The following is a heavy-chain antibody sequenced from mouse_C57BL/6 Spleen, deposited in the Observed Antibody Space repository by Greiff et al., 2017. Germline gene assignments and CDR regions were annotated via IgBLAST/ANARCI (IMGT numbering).Heavy chain of an antibody. CDR2: IDPYSGGT. Sequence: QVQLQQPGAELVKPGASVKLSCKASGYTFTSYWMHWVKQRPGRGLEWIGRIDPYSGGTKYNEKFKSKATLTVDKPSSTAYMQLSSLTSEDSAVYYCARGEIYYYGSHFDYWGQGTTLTVSS. D-gene: IGHD1-1*01. J-gene: IGHJ2*01. V-gene: IGHV1-72*01. CDR1: GYTFTSYW. CDR3: ARGEIYYYGSHFDY.